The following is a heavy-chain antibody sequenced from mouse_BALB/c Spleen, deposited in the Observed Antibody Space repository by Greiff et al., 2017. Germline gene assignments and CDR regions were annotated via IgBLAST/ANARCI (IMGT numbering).Heavy chain of an antibody. D-gene: IGHD2-3*01. CDR2: IRNKANGYTT. V-gene: IGHV7-3*02. CDR3: AIDRDGYH. CDR1: GFTFTDYY. J-gene: IGHJ1*01. Sequence: EVKVVESGGGLVQPGGSLRLSCATSGFTFTDYYMSWVRQPPGKALEWLGFIRNKANGYTTEYSASVKGRFTISRDNSQSILYLQMNNLRATDNATSYCAIDRDGYHWGEGTTVTVSS.